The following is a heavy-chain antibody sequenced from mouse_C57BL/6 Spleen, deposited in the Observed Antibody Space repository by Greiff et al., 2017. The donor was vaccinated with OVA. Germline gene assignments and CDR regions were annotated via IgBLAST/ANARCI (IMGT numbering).Heavy chain of an antibody. Sequence: QVQLQQSGAELVKPGASVKMSCKASGYTFTTYPIEWLKQNHGKSLEWIGNFHPYNDDPKYNEKFKGKATFTVEKSSITVYLEISRLASDDSAVYYSARRDYDGNYFDYWGQGTTLTVSS. D-gene: IGHD2-4*01. V-gene: IGHV1-47*01. J-gene: IGHJ2*01. CDR3: ARRDYDGNYFDY. CDR1: GYTFTTYP. CDR2: FHPYNDDP.